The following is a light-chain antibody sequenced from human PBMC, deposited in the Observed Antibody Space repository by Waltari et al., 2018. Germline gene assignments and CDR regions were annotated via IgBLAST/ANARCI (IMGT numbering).Light chain of an antibody. CDR3: HEYEYWPPGT. J-gene: IGKJ3*01. CDR2: CAS. Sequence: EIVMTQSPATLSVSPGDGATLSCRASQSVRTNLAWFQQKPGQPPRLLISCASTRATGIPARVSGSGSGTEFTLTITGLQSEDFAVYYCHEYEYWPPGTFGPGTKVEIK. CDR1: QSVRTN. V-gene: IGKV3-15*01.